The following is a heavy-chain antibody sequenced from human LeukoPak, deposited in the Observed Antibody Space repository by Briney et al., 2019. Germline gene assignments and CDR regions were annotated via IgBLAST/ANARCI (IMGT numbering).Heavy chain of an antibody. D-gene: IGHD3-22*01. CDR2: IIPIFGTA. V-gene: IGHV1-69*05. J-gene: IGHJ4*02. Sequence: SVKVSCKASGYTFTSYDINWVRQATGQGLEWMGGIIPIFGTANYAQKFQGRVTITTDESTSTAYMELSSLRSEDTAVYYCARASLDRGYFDYWGQGTLVTVSS. CDR1: GYTFTSYD. CDR3: ARASLDRGYFDY.